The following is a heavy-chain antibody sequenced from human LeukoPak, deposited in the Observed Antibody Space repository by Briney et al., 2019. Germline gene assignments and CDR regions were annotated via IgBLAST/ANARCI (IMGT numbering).Heavy chain of an antibody. CDR1: GFTFSSYA. CDR3: ARVADTAMVPYYYYMDV. V-gene: IGHV3-64*01. J-gene: IGHJ6*03. D-gene: IGHD5-18*01. Sequence: PGGSLRLSCAASGFTFSSYAMHWVRQAPGKGLEYVSAISSNGGSTYYANSVKGRFTISRDNSKNTLYLQMGSLRAEDMAVYYCARVADTAMVPYYYYMDVWGKGTTVTISS. CDR2: ISSNGGST.